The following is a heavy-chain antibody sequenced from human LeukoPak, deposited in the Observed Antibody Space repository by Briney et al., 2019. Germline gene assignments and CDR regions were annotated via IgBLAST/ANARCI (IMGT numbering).Heavy chain of an antibody. CDR3: ARGGGWYN. Sequence: GGSLRLSCAASGVSFSGHAMHWVRQAPGKALEWVAVISYDGGNKYHADSVKGRFTISRDNSKNTLYMQMNSLRAEDTAVYYCARGGGWYNWGQGTLVTVSS. J-gene: IGHJ4*02. D-gene: IGHD6-19*01. CDR2: ISYDGGNK. V-gene: IGHV3-30*04. CDR1: GVSFSGHA.